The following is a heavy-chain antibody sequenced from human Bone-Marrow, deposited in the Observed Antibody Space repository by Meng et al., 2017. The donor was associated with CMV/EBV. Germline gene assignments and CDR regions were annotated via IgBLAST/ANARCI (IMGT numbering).Heavy chain of an antibody. D-gene: IGHD3-9*01. Sequence: SETLSLTCGVYGGSLSSHYWGWIRQPPGKPLEWIGEVNHRGSTNYNPSLRGRVTISADTSKDQLSLTLSSVTAADTAVYYCARGRRVRYFDWSSPFDYWGQGTLVTVSS. CDR2: VNHRGST. J-gene: IGHJ4*02. V-gene: IGHV4-34*01. CDR1: GGSLSSHY. CDR3: ARGRRVRYFDWSSPFDY.